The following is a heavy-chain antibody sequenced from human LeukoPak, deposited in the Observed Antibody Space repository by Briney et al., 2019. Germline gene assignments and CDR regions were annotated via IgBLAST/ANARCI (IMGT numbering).Heavy chain of an antibody. J-gene: IGHJ5*02. D-gene: IGHD3-3*01. V-gene: IGHV4-59*11. CDR2: IFYSGST. CDR1: GGSISSHY. Sequence: SETLSLTCTVSGGSISSHYWSWIRQPPGKGLEWIGYIFYSGSTNYNPSLKSRVTISVDTSKNQFSLKLSSVTAADTAVYYCARAMYYDFWSGYYKDLIWFDPWGQGTLVTVSS. CDR3: ARAMYYDFWSGYYKDLIWFDP.